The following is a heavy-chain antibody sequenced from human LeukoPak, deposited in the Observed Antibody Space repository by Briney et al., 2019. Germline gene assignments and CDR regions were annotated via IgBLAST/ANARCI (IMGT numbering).Heavy chain of an antibody. Sequence: PSETLSLTCAVYGGSFSGYYWSWIRQPPGKGLEWIGEINHSGSTNYNPSLKSRVTISVDTSKNQFSLKLSSVTAADTAVYYCARASRKGWFDPWGQGTLVSVSS. CDR3: ARASRKGWFDP. CDR2: INHSGST. J-gene: IGHJ5*02. CDR1: GGSFSGYY. V-gene: IGHV4-34*01.